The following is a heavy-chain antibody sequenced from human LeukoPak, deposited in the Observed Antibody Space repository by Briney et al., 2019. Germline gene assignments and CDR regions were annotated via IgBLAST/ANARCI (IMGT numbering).Heavy chain of an antibody. CDR3: ARSGYYGSGSYSMGY. J-gene: IGHJ4*02. D-gene: IGHD3-10*01. CDR1: GGSFSGYY. V-gene: IGHV4-34*01. CDR2: INHSGST. Sequence: SETLSLTCAVYGGSFSGYYWSWIRQPPGKGLEWIGEINHSGSTNYNPSLKSRVTISVDTSKNQFSLKMTSVTAADTAVYYCARSGYYGSGSYSMGYWGQGTLVTVSS.